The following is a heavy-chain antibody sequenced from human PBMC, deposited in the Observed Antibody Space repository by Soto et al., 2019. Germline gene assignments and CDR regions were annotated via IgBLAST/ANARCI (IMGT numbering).Heavy chain of an antibody. D-gene: IGHD3-10*01. CDR2: ISNDGSNK. CDR1: GFPFSAFG. Sequence: GSLRLSCAASGFPFSAFGMHWVRQAPGKGLEWVAIISNDGSNKDYADSVKGRFTISRDNSKNTLYLEMNSLRAEDTAMYYRTKRLGEFFPPDYWGQGTLVTVSS. J-gene: IGHJ4*02. V-gene: IGHV3-30*18. CDR3: TKRLGEFFPPDY.